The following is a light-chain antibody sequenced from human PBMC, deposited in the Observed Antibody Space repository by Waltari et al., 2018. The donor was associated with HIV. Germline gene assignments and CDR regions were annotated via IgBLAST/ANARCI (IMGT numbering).Light chain of an antibody. J-gene: IGKJ1*01. CDR3: QQYGSAAWT. CDR1: QSVSSSY. Sequence: EIVLTQSPGTLSLSPGERATLSCRASQSVSSSYLAWYQQKPGQAPRLLVYGASSRATFIPYRFSCSGSGTDFTPAIGRLEPEDCSVYCCQQYGSAAWTFGQGTKVEIK. CDR2: GAS. V-gene: IGKV3-20*01.